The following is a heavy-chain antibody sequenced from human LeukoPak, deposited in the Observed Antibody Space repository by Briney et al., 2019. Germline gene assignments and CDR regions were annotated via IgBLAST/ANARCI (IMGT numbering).Heavy chain of an antibody. D-gene: IGHD3-22*01. CDR3: ARRPYSDTSGRLSDV. V-gene: IGHV3-48*02. CDR1: GFAFSSYN. J-gene: IGHJ6*02. CDR2: IGSSGSPT. Sequence: GGSLRLSCAASGFAFSSYNVNWVRQAPGKGLEWISYIGSSGSPTHYADSVGGRFTISRDNAKNSLYLQMNSLRDEDTAVYFCARRPYSDTSGRLSDVWGQGTTVTVSS.